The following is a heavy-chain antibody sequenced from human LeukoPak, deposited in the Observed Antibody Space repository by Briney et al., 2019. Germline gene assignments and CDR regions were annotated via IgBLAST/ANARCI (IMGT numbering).Heavy chain of an antibody. Sequence: SETLSLTCTVSGGSISSYYWSWIRQPPGKGLEWIGYIYYSGSTNYNPSLKSRVTISVDTSKNQFSLKLSSVTAADTAVYYCARGGSYGYAKGRNSYGMDVWGQGTTVTVSS. J-gene: IGHJ6*02. V-gene: IGHV4-59*01. CDR2: IYYSGST. CDR3: ARGGSYGYAKGRNSYGMDV. CDR1: GGSISSYY. D-gene: IGHD5-18*01.